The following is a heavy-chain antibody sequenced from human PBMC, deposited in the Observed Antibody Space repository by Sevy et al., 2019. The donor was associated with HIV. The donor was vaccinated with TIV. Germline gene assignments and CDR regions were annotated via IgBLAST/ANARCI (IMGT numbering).Heavy chain of an antibody. J-gene: IGHJ6*02. CDR3: ASGAGYSSSWYANYYYYYGMDV. CDR2: IYYSGST. V-gene: IGHV4-59*13. D-gene: IGHD6-13*01. CDR1: GGSISSYY. Sequence: SETLSLTCTVSGGSISSYYWSWIRQPPGKGLEWIGYIYYSGSTNYNPSLKSRVTISVDTSKNQFSLKLSSVTAADTAVYYCASGAGYSSSWYANYYYYYGMDVWGQGTTVTVSS.